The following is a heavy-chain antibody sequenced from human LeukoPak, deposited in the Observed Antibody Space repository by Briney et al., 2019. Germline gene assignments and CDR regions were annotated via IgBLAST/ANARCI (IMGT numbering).Heavy chain of an antibody. CDR1: GGSISSYY. D-gene: IGHD3-22*01. V-gene: IGHV4-59*01. J-gene: IGHJ4*02. Sequence: SETLSLTCTVSGGSISSYYWSWIRQPPGKGLEWIGYIYYSGSTNYNPSLKSRVTISVDTSKNQFSLKLGSVTAADTAVYYCARAIKEYYYDSSGCYYFDYWGQGTLVTVSS. CDR3: ARAIKEYYYDSSGCYYFDY. CDR2: IYYSGST.